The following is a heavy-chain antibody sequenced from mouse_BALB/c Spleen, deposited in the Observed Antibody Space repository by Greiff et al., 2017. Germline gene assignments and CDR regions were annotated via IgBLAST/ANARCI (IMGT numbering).Heavy chain of an antibody. V-gene: IGHV1-54*01. J-gene: IGHJ4*01. Sequence: VQLQQSGAELVRPGTSVKVSCKASGYAFTNYLIEWVKQRPGQGLEWIGVINPGSGGTNYSEKFKGKATLTADKSSSTAYMQLSSLTSDDSAVYFCARERGNYYAMDYWGQGTSVTVSS. CDR2: INPGSGGT. CDR3: ARERGNYYAMDY. CDR1: GYAFTNYL. D-gene: IGHD2-1*01.